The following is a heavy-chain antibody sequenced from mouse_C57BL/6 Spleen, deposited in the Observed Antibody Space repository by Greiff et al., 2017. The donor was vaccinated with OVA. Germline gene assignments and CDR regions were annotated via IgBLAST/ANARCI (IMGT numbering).Heavy chain of an antibody. Sequence: EVQLQQSGPELVKPGASVKISCKASGYSFTGYYMNWVKQSPEKSLEWIGEINPSTGGTTYNQKFKAKATLTVDKSSSTAYMQLKSLTAEDSADYYGASRDPNNGSSYSFAYWGQGTLVTVSA. D-gene: IGHD1-1*01. V-gene: IGHV1-42*01. CDR2: INPSTGGT. CDR3: ASRDPNNGSSYSFAY. CDR1: GYSFTGYY. J-gene: IGHJ3*01.